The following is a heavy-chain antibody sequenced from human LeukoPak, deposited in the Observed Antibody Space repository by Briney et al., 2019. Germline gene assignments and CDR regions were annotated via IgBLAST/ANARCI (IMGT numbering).Heavy chain of an antibody. D-gene: IGHD3-22*01. CDR2: IYTSGST. Sequence: ASETLSLTCTVSGGSISSGSHYWSWIRQPAGKGLEWIGRIYTSGSTNYNPSLKSRVTISVDTSKNQFSLKLSSVTAADTAVYYCASAFYDSSGYYYPFDYWGQGTLVTVSS. CDR3: ASAFYDSSGYYYPFDY. V-gene: IGHV4-61*02. CDR1: GGSISSGSHY. J-gene: IGHJ4*02.